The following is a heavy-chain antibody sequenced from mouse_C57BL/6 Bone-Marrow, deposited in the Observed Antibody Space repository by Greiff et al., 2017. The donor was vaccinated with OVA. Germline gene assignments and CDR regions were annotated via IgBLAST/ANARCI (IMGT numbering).Heavy chain of an antibody. D-gene: IGHD1-1*01. Sequence: EVKVVESGGGLVQSGRSLRLSCAPSGFTFSDFYMEWVRQAPGKGLEWIAASRNKANDYTTEYSASVKGRFIVSRDTSQSILYLQMNALRAEDTAIYYCARDAPLLRGYAMDYWGQGTSVTVSS. J-gene: IGHJ4*01. V-gene: IGHV7-1*01. CDR2: SRNKANDYTT. CDR3: ARDAPLLRGYAMDY. CDR1: GFTFSDFY.